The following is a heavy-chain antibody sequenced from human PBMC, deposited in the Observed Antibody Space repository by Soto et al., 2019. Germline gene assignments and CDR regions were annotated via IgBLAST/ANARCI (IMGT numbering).Heavy chain of an antibody. J-gene: IGHJ4*02. CDR1: GFILRNYW. CDR2: IDHDGPT. V-gene: IGHV3-74*01. Sequence: EVQLVESGGGLVQPGGSLRLSCAGSGFILRNYWMHWVRQAPGKGREWVSRIDHDGPTDYAASVRGRFTISRDNAENTLYLQMNSLRPEDTAVYYCVRDSHGDYWGQGTLVTVSS. CDR3: VRDSHGDY.